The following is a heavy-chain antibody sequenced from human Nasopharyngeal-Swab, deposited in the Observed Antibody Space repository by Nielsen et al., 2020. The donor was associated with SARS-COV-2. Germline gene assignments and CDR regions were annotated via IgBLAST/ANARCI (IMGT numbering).Heavy chain of an antibody. Sequence: ASVKVSCKASGYTFTGYYMHWVRQAPGQGLEWMGRINPNSGGTNYAQKFQGRVTMIRDTSISKAYMELSRLRSDDTTVYYCARADLGYCSSTSCYPPNYYYYGMDVWGQGTTVTVSS. CDR3: ARADLGYCSSTSCYPPNYYYYGMDV. CDR1: GYTFTGYY. V-gene: IGHV1-2*06. J-gene: IGHJ6*02. D-gene: IGHD2-2*01. CDR2: INPNSGGT.